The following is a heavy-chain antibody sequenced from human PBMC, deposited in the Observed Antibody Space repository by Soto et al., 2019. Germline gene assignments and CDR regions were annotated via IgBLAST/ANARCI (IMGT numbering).Heavy chain of an antibody. J-gene: IGHJ4*02. Sequence: QLQLQESGSGLVKPSQTLSLTCAVSGGSISSGGYSWSRNRQPPGKGLEWIGYIYHSGSTYYNPSLKSRVTISVDRSKNQFSLKLSSVTAADTAVYYCARGGYYGSGSLDYWGQGTLVTVSS. CDR3: ARGGYYGSGSLDY. D-gene: IGHD3-10*01. CDR2: IYHSGST. CDR1: GGSISSGGYS. V-gene: IGHV4-30-2*01.